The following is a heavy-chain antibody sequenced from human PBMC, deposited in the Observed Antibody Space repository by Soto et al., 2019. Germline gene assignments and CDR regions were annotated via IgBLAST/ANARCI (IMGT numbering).Heavy chain of an antibody. CDR1: GFTFDPFI. CDR2: IRHDSSSI. V-gene: IGHV3-48*02. CDR3: ARDNWYKLEY. Sequence: GGSLRLSCAASGFTFDPFIMNWALQAPGKGMEWVSYIRHDSSSIYYADSVKGRFTISRDSAKNSVYLQMNSLRDEDTAVYYCARDNWYKLEYWGQRTLVTVSS. J-gene: IGHJ4*02. D-gene: IGHD1-1*01.